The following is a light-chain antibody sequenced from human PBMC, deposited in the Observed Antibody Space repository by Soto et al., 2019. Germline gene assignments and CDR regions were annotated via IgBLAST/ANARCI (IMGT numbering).Light chain of an antibody. CDR1: QSISSY. Sequence: DIQVTQSPSSLSASVGDRVTIPCPASQSISSYLNWYQQKPGKAPKLLIYAASSLQSGVPSRFSGSGSGTDVTLTISSLQPEDFATYYCQQSYSTPLTFGGGTKVDIK. V-gene: IGKV1-39*01. J-gene: IGKJ4*01. CDR2: AAS. CDR3: QQSYSTPLT.